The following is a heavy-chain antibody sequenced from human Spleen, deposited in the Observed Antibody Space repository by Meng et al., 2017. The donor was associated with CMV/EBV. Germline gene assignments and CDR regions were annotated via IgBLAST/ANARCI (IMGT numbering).Heavy chain of an antibody. CDR1: GFTFSSYA. J-gene: IGHJ4*02. Sequence: VQRLELGGGLVQPGGSLELSFAASGFTFSSYAMHWVRQAPGKGLEWVAVISYDGSNKYYADSVKGRFTISRDNSKNTLYLQMNSLRAEDTAVYYCAREARDTAMVTTDWGQGTLVTVSS. CDR3: AREARDTAMVTTD. V-gene: IGHV3-30-3*01. CDR2: ISYDGSNK. D-gene: IGHD5-18*01.